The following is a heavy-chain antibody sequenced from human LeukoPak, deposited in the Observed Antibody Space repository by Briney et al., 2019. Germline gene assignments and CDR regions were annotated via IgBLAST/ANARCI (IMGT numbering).Heavy chain of an antibody. J-gene: IGHJ4*02. CDR3: AREGDGYIEGRNFDY. CDR2: ISGSGGRT. V-gene: IGHV3-23*01. CDR1: GFTFSSYG. Sequence: GGSLRLSCAASGFTFSSYGMNWVRQAPGKGLEWVSTISGSGGRTFYGDSVKGRFSISRDISKNTLYLQMNSLRAEDTAVYYCAREGDGYIEGRNFDYWGQGTLVTVSS. D-gene: IGHD5-24*01.